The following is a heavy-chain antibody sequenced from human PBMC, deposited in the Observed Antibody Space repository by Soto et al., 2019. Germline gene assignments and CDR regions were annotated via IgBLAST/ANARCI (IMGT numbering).Heavy chain of an antibody. Sequence: PGESLKISCKGSGYSFTNFWIGWVRQMPGKGLDWMGIIYPGDSDTRYSPSFQGQVTISADKSISTAYLQWSSLKASDTAIYYCVRHDNIAAAGLKYWGQGTLVTVSS. CDR1: GYSFTNFW. J-gene: IGHJ4*02. V-gene: IGHV5-51*01. D-gene: IGHD6-13*01. CDR3: VRHDNIAAAGLKY. CDR2: IYPGDSDT.